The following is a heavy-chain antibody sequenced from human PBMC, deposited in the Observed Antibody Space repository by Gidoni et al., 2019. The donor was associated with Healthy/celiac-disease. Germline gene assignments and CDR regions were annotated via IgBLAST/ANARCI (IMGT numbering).Heavy chain of an antibody. J-gene: IGHJ6*03. CDR1: GFTFSSYW. D-gene: IGHD3-3*01. CDR2: INSDGSST. V-gene: IGHV3-74*01. CDR3: ARGRESIRFLDSVYYMDV. Sequence: RLSCAASGFTFSSYWMHWVRQAPGKGLVWVSRINSDGSSTSYADSVKGRFTISRDNAKNTLYLQMNSLRAEDTAVYYCARGRESIRFLDSVYYMDVWGKGTTVTVSS.